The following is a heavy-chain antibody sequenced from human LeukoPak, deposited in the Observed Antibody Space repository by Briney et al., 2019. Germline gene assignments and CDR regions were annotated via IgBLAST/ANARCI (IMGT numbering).Heavy chain of an antibody. Sequence: GGSLRLSCAASGFTFSSYAMSWVRQAPGKGLEWVSAISGSGGSTYYADSVKGRFTISRDNSKNTLYLQMNSLRAEDTAVYYCAKDFYYDSSGYYSDYFDYWGQGTLVTVSS. CDR1: GFTFSSYA. D-gene: IGHD3-22*01. CDR2: ISGSGGST. CDR3: AKDFYYDSSGYYSDYFDY. J-gene: IGHJ4*02. V-gene: IGHV3-23*01.